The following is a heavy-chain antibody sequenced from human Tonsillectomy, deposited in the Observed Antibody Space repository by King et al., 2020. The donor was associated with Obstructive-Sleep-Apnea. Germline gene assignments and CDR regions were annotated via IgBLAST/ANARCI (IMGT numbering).Heavy chain of an antibody. D-gene: IGHD5-18*01. CDR3: ARDLGYSYGYYYYGMDV. V-gene: IGHV3-30*04. J-gene: IGHJ6*02. CDR2: ISYDGSNK. Sequence: QVQLVESGGGVVQPGRSLRLSCAASGFTFSSYAMHWVRQAPGKGLEWVAVISYDGSNKYYADSVKGRFTISRDNSKNTLYLQMNSLRAEDTAVYYCARDLGYSYGYYYYGMDVWGQGTTVTVSS. CDR1: GFTFSSYA.